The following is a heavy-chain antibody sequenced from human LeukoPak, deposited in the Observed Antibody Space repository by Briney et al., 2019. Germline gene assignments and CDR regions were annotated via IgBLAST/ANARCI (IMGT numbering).Heavy chain of an antibody. V-gene: IGHV1-2*02. CDR1: GYTFTAYY. D-gene: IGHD3-10*01. CDR2: INPNNGGT. Sequence: ASVKVSCKTSGYTFTAYYTLWVRQAPGQEPEWMGWINPNNGGTNYAQKFQGRVTMTRDTSISAAYMELSRLRSDDTAVYYCARVGGFGELSWGQGTLVTVSS. J-gene: IGHJ4*02. CDR3: ARVGGFGELS.